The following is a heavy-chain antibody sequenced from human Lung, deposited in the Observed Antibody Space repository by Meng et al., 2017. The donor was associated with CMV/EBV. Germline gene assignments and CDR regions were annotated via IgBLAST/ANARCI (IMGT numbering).Heavy chain of an antibody. D-gene: IGHD3-10*01. CDR3: ARPIEGIRETLDY. V-gene: IGHV3-7*01. J-gene: IGHJ4*02. CDR2: INEDGTDK. Sequence: GRPLRLXGAASGFTVTRNWMTGVRQAPGKGLEWVANINEDGTDKNYLDSVKGRFTISRDNVKKSVYLQMNTLRGEDTAVYYCARPIEGIRETLDYWGQGTLVTVSS. CDR1: GFTVTRNW.